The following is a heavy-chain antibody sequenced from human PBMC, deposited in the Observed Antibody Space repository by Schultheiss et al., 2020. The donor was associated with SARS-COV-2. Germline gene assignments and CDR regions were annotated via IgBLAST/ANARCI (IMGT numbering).Heavy chain of an antibody. J-gene: IGHJ6*02. CDR1: GGSISSGGYY. V-gene: IGHV4-31*03. CDR3: ARDRRRVTIPYYYYYGMDV. CDR2: IYYSGST. Sequence: SQTLSLTCPVSGGSISSGGYYWSWIRQHPGKGLEWIGYIYYSGSTYYNPSLKSRVTISVDTSKNQFSLKLSSVTAADTAVYYCARDRRRVTIPYYYYYGMDVWGQGTTVTVSS. D-gene: IGHD3-9*01.